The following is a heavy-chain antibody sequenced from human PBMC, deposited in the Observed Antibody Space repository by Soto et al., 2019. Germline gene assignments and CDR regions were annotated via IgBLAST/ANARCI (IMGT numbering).Heavy chain of an antibody. V-gene: IGHV3-7*01. CDR2: INQDGSGK. D-gene: IGHD3-16*01. CDR1: GFTFSNYW. J-gene: IGHJ4*02. Sequence: EVQLVESGGVLVQPGESLRLSCAASGFTFSNYWMSWVRQAPGKGLEWVANINQDGSGKYYVDSVRGRFTFSRDNAENSLYLQMNSLRVEDTAVYYCVRGWYNVVWGYYFDYWGQGTLVTVSS. CDR3: VRGWYNVVWGYYFDY.